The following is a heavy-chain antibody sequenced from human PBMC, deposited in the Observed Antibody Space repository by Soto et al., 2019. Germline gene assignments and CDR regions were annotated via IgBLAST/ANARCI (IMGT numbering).Heavy chain of an antibody. V-gene: IGHV3-9*01. CDR1: GFTFDICA. D-gene: IGHD5-18*01. CDR3: AKELGGYSYGYELDH. Sequence: EVQLVDSGGGLVQPGRSLRLSCAASGFTFDICAMHWVRQAPGKGLEWVSSISWNSGTRGYADSVKGRFTISRDNAKNSLYLQMDSLRTEDTAFYYCAKELGGYSYGYELDHWGQGTLVAVSS. CDR2: ISWNSGTR. J-gene: IGHJ4*02.